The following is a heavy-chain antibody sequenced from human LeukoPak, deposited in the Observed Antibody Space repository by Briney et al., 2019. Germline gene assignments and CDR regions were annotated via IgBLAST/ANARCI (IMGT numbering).Heavy chain of an antibody. CDR1: GFTFSSYW. J-gene: IGHJ4*02. V-gene: IGHV3-7*01. CDR3: ASTYDFWSDLEY. CDR2: IKQDGSEK. Sequence: PGGSLRLSCAASGFTFSSYWMSWVRQAPGKGLEWVANIKQDGSEKYHVDSVKGRFTISRDNAKNSLYLQMNSLRAEDTAVYYCASTYDFWSDLEYWGQGTLVTASS. D-gene: IGHD3-3*01.